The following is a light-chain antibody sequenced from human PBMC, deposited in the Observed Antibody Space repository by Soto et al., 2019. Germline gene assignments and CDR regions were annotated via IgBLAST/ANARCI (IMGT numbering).Light chain of an antibody. CDR3: SSYAGSHVV. Sequence: QSVLTQPPSASGSPGQSVTISCTGTSSDVGGYNYVSWYQQHPGKAPKLMIYEVSKRPSGVPDRFSGSKSGNTASLTVSGLQAEDEADYYCSSYAGSHVVFDGGTKVTVL. J-gene: IGLJ2*01. V-gene: IGLV2-8*01. CDR1: SSDVGGYNY. CDR2: EVS.